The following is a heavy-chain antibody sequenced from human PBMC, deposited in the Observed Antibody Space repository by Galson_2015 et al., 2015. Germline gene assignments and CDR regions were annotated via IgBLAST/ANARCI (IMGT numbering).Heavy chain of an antibody. Sequence: SLRLSCAASGLVFSNYAMHWFRQPPGKGLEWVAVLSSDGSHSYYRDSVKGRFTISRDNSNNTLSLLMDSLRPGDTAVYCCATDRYDFLTGYYYFDNWGQGTLVTVSS. CDR1: GLVFSNYA. J-gene: IGHJ4*02. D-gene: IGHD3-9*01. CDR2: LSSDGSHS. CDR3: ATDRYDFLTGYYYFDN. V-gene: IGHV3-30*14.